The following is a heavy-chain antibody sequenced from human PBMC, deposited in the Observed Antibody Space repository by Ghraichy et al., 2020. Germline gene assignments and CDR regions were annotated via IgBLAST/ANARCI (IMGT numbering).Heavy chain of an antibody. CDR1: GFTVSSNY. V-gene: IGHV3-66*01. Sequence: GGSLILSCAASGFTVSSNYMSWVRQAPGKGLEWVSVIYSGGSTYYADSVKGRFTISRDNSKNTLYLQMNSLRAEDTAVYYCARESVEYELLGGFDPWGQGTLVTVSS. D-gene: IGHD3-10*01. CDR3: ARESVEYELLGGFDP. J-gene: IGHJ5*02. CDR2: IYSGGST.